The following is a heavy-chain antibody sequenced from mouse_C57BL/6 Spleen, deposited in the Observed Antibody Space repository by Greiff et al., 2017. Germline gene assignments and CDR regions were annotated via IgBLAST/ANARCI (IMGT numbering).Heavy chain of an antibody. V-gene: IGHV1-50*01. CDR3: ARHAFITGTPWFAY. D-gene: IGHD1-1*01. CDR2: IDPSDSYT. J-gene: IGHJ3*01. CDR1: GYTFTSYW. Sequence: QVQLQQSGAELVKPGASVKLSCKASGYTFTSYWMQWVKQRPGQGLEWIGEIDPSDSYTNYNQKFKGKATLTVDTSSSTAYMQLSSLTSEDSAVYYCARHAFITGTPWFAYWGQGTLVTVSA.